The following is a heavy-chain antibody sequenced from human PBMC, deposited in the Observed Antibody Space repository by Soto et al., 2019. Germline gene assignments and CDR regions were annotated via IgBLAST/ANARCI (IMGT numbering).Heavy chain of an antibody. J-gene: IGHJ4*02. CDR1: GFRFSGFG. D-gene: IGHD1-26*01. V-gene: IGHV3-33*01. CDR2: LRYDGSNK. Sequence: QVQLVESGGGVVQPGRSLRLSCAASGFRFSGFGMHWVRQAPGKGLEWVAILRYDGSNKYYADSVKGRFTISRDNSQNTLQLQMDSLRVGDAAVYYCARDGVGATTFYGYFDYWGQGILVTVSS. CDR3: ARDGVGATTFYGYFDY.